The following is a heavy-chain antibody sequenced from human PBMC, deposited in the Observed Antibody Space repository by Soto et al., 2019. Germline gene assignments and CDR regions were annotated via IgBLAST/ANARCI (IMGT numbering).Heavy chain of an antibody. D-gene: IGHD1-26*01. Sequence: SETLSLTCAVSGYSISNAYYWAWIRQPPGKGLEWIASVYRSGNTYYNPSLKSRVTISVDTSKNHFSLKLISVTATDTAVYYCARGENDAFDIWGQGTMVTVSS. CDR3: ARGENDAFDI. CDR1: GYSISNAYY. J-gene: IGHJ3*02. CDR2: VYRSGNT. V-gene: IGHV4-38-2*01.